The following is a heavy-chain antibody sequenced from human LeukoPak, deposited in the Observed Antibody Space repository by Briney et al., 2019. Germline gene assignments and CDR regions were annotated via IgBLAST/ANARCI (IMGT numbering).Heavy chain of an antibody. J-gene: IGHJ4*02. CDR3: ASGPSPDY. CDR1: GGSFSGYY. CDR2: INHSGST. Sequence: SETLSLTCAVYGGSFSGYYWSWIRQPPGKGLEWIGEINHSGSTNYNPSLKSRVTISVDTSKNQFSLKLSSVTAADTAVYYCASGPSPDYWGQGTLVTVSS. V-gene: IGHV4-34*01.